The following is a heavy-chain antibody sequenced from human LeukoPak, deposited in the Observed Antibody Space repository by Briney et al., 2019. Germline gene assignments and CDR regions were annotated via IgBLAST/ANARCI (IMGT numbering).Heavy chain of an antibody. D-gene: IGHD6-19*01. Sequence: PGGSLRLSCAASGFTFSNSAMSWVRQAPGKGLEWGSTLSGSGITTYYADSVKGRFTISRDNSKNTLYLQMNSLRAEDTAVYYCAKGIYSSRWSYFDYWGHGTLVTVSS. J-gene: IGHJ4*01. CDR3: AKGIYSSRWSYFDY. V-gene: IGHV3-23*01. CDR2: LSGSGITT. CDR1: GFTFSNSA.